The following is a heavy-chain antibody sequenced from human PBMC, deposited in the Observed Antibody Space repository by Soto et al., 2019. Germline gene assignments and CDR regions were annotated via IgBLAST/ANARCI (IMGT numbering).Heavy chain of an antibody. Sequence: QVQLVQSGAEVKKPGASVKVSCKASGYTFTNYAFSWLRQAPGQGLEWMGWISAYNGNTNYPQKLKGRVTMTTDTSTSTAYMELRSLRSDDTAVYYCARDLAAAGPFDCWGQGTLVTVSS. CDR1: GYTFTNYA. V-gene: IGHV1-18*01. J-gene: IGHJ4*02. CDR3: ARDLAAAGPFDC. D-gene: IGHD6-13*01. CDR2: ISAYNGNT.